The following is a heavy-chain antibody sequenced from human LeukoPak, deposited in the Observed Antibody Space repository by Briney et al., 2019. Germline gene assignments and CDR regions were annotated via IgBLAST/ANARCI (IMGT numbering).Heavy chain of an antibody. Sequence: ASVKVSCKASGYTFTGYYMHWVRQAPGEGLEWMGWINPNSGGTNYAQKFQGRVTMTRDASISTAYMELSRLRSDDTAVYYCARDGVGYYDSSGYYYFQHWGQGTLVTVSS. V-gene: IGHV1-2*02. J-gene: IGHJ1*01. CDR1: GYTFTGYY. CDR3: ARDGVGYYDSSGYYYFQH. CDR2: INPNSGGT. D-gene: IGHD3-22*01.